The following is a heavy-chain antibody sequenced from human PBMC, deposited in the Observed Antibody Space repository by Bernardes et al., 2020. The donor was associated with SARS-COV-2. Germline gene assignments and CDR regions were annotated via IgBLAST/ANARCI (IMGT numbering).Heavy chain of an antibody. Sequence: SVKVSFKASVYTFTGYYMHWVRQAPGQGLYWMGWINPNSGGTNYAQKFHGRVTMTRDTSISTAYMELSRLRSDDKAVYYCATDRGSYSYYFDYWGQGNLVTVSS. CDR3: ATDRGSYSYYFDY. CDR2: INPNSGGT. CDR1: VYTFTGYY. V-gene: IGHV1-2*02. D-gene: IGHD1-26*01. J-gene: IGHJ4*02.